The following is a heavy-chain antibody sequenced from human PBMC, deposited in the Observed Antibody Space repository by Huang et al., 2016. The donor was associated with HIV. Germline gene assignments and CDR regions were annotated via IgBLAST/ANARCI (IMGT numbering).Heavy chain of an antibody. CDR3: ARRPFFYGSGSYPLFDY. J-gene: IGHJ4*02. Sequence: QLQPQESGPRLVKPSETLSLTCTVSGGSISSTSYYWGWIRQPPGKGLEWIGKIYYSGTTYYNPSLKSRVTISVDTSKNQFSLKLSSVTAADTAVYYCARRPFFYGSGSYPLFDYWGQGTLVTVSS. V-gene: IGHV4-39*01. CDR1: GGSISSTSYY. CDR2: IYYSGTT. D-gene: IGHD3-10*01.